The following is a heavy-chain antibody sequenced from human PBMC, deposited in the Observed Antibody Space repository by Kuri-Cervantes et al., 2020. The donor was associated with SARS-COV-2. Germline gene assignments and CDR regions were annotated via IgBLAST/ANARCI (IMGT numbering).Heavy chain of an antibody. Sequence: SETLSLTCTVSGGSISSYYWSWIRQPPGKGLEWIGSIYHSGSTYYNPSRKSRVTISVDTSKNQFSLKLSSVTASDTAVYYCARVTYYYDSSDWGWFDPWGQGTLVTVSS. CDR1: GGSISSYY. V-gene: IGHV4-38-2*02. J-gene: IGHJ5*02. CDR3: ARVTYYYDSSDWGWFDP. D-gene: IGHD3-22*01. CDR2: IYHSGST.